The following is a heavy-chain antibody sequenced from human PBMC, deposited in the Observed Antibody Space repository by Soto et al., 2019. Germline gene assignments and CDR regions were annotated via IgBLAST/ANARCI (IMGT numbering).Heavy chain of an antibody. CDR1: GGSISRGGYY. CDR2: IFYSGTT. J-gene: IGHJ5*02. Sequence: QLQLQESGPGLVKPSQPLSLTCTVSGGSISRGGYYWNWIRKHPGKGLEWIGYIFYSGTTYYNPSLKSRVHISVDTCMNRFSLQLSTVNAADTAEYDCARSVDPLGQGTLVTVSS. V-gene: IGHV4-31*03. CDR3: ARSVDP.